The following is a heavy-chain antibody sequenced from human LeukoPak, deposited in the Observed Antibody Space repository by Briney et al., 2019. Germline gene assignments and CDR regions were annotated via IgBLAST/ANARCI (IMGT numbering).Heavy chain of an antibody. CDR3: ARERATSTSTWSFDY. CDR2: I. Sequence: PGGSLRLSCAASGFSFSSYGMRWVRQAPGKGLEWVAVIYVDSVKGRFTISRDNSKNMLYLQMDSLRAEDTAVYHCARERATSTSTWSFDYWSQGTLVTVSS. D-gene: IGHD2-2*01. V-gene: IGHV3-30*03. J-gene: IGHJ4*02. CDR1: GFSFSSYG.